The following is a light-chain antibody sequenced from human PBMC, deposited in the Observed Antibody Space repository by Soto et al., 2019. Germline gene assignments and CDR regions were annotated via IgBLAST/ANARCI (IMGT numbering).Light chain of an antibody. V-gene: IGLV2-14*03. Sequence: QSVLTQPASVSGSPGQSITISCTGTISDVGGYNFVSWYQQYPGKAPKLMICDVSNRPSGVPNRFSGSKSGNTASLTISGLQAEDEADHYCSSFTGSNYVFGTGTKVTVL. J-gene: IGLJ1*01. CDR3: SSFTGSNYV. CDR2: DVS. CDR1: ISDVGGYNF.